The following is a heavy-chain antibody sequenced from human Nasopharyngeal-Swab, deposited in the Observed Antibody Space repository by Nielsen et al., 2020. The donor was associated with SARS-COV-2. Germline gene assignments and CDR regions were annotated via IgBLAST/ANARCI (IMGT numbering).Heavy chain of an antibody. D-gene: IGHD5-18*01. CDR2: IDPSDSYT. J-gene: IGHJ5*02. V-gene: IGHV5-10-1*01. CDR3: ARSDTAMGVGH. Sequence: VRQMPGKGLEWMGRIDPSDSYTNYSPSFQGHVTISADKSISTAYLQWSSLKASDTATYYCARSDTAMGVGHWGQGTLVTVSS.